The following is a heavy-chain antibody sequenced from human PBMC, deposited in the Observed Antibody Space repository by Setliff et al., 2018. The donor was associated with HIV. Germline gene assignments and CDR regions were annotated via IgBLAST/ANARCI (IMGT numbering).Heavy chain of an antibody. CDR2: ISSTGSAR. CDR3: VATGTLFYLYRDI. Sequence: GGSLRLSCGGSGFTPSDYYMNWIRQAPGKGLEWISYISSTGSARHYADSVQGRFSISRDNAKKSLYLQMNNLRAEDSAVYYCVATGTLFYLYRDIWGKGTTVTVS. D-gene: IGHD1-1*01. V-gene: IGHV3-11*01. CDR1: GFTPSDYY. J-gene: IGHJ6*03.